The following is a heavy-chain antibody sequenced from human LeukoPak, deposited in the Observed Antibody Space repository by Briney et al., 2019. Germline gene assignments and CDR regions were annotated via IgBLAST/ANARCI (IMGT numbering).Heavy chain of an antibody. CDR3: ARDRRQWLVVDAFDI. D-gene: IGHD6-19*01. CDR1: GYTFTGYY. J-gene: IGHJ3*02. Sequence: ASVKVSCKASGYTFTGYYMHWVRQAPGQGLEWMGRINPNSGGTNYAQKFQGRVTMTRDTSISTAYMELSRPRSDDTAVYYCARDRRQWLVVDAFDIWGQGTMVTVSS. CDR2: INPNSGGT. V-gene: IGHV1-2*06.